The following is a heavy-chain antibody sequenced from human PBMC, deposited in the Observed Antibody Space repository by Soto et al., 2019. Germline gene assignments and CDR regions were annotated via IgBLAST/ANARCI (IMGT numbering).Heavy chain of an antibody. CDR1: GFTFNSHA. Sequence: ESGGGLVQPGGSLRLSCAASGFTFNSHAMSWVRQAPGKGLEWVSAIGSSGSKYYADSVKGRFTISRDNSKDTLYLQMNTLTAEDTAIYYCAKKNSAGGTASFDYWGQGTLVTVSS. CDR2: IGSSGSK. J-gene: IGHJ4*02. CDR3: AKKNSAGGTASFDY. D-gene: IGHD6-13*01. V-gene: IGHV3-23*01.